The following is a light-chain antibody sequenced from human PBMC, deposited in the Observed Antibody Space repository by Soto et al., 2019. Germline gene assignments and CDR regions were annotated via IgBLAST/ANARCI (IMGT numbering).Light chain of an antibody. V-gene: IGLV2-14*01. Sequence: QSVLTQPASMSGSPGQSITISGSGTSTSVVGYDSVSWYQQSPGKVPRLIIYEVSNRPSGVSNRFSGSKSGNTASLTIPGLQAEDEAVYFCSSYASSGGHNYVFATETKVTVL. CDR1: STSVVGYDS. CDR3: SSYASSGGHNYV. J-gene: IGLJ1*01. CDR2: EVS.